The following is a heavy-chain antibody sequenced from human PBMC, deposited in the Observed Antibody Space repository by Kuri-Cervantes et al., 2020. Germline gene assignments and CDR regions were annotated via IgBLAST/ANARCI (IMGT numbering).Heavy chain of an antibody. J-gene: IGHJ4*02. CDR3: ARGLDYYDSSGYYPEY. D-gene: IGHD3-22*01. Sequence: SETLSLTCAVSGYSISSGYYWGWIRQPPGKGLEWIGSIYHSGSTYYNPSLKSRVTISVDTSKNQFSLKLSSVTAADTAVYYCARGLDYYDSSGYYPEYWGQGTLVTVSS. CDR1: GYSISSGYY. V-gene: IGHV4-38-2*01. CDR2: IYHSGST.